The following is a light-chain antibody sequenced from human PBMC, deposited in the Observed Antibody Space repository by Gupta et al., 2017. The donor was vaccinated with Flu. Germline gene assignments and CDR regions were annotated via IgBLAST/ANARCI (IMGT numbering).Light chain of an antibody. J-gene: IGKJ3*01. CDR1: QSFSNY. V-gene: IGKV3-11*01. CDR3: QLRSDWPPGIT. CDR2: DTS. Sequence: IVLTQSPATLSLSPGERATLSCRASQSFSNYLAWYQQKPGQTPRLLIYDTSSRATGIPARFSGSGSGTDFTLTISSLEPDDFAVYYCQLRSDWPPGITFGPGTKVDIK.